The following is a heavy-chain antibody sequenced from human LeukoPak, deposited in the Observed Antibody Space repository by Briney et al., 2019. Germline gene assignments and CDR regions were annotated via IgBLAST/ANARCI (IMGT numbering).Heavy chain of an antibody. V-gene: IGHV3-23*01. CDR2: ISGSGGST. CDR1: GFTFSSYA. D-gene: IGHD3-3*01. Sequence: PGGSLRLSCAASGFTFSSYAMSLVRQAPGKGLEWVSAISGSGGSTYYADSVKGRFTISRDNSKNTLYLQMNSLRAEDTAVYYCAKRGITIFGVVPPGYYYMDVWGKGTTVTVSS. CDR3: AKRGITIFGVVPPGYYYMDV. J-gene: IGHJ6*03.